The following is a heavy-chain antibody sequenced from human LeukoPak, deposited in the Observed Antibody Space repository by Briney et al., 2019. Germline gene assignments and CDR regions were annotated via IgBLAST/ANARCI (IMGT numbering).Heavy chain of an antibody. D-gene: IGHD3-22*01. Sequence: SGGSLRLSCAASGFTFSSYAMSWVRQAPGKGLEWVGRIKSKTDGGTTDYAAPVKGRFTISRDDSKNTLYLQMNSLKTEDTAVYYCTTGLDYYDSSGYYYFDYWGQGTLVTVSS. CDR3: TTGLDYYDSSGYYYFDY. CDR2: IKSKTDGGTT. J-gene: IGHJ4*02. CDR1: GFTFSSYA. V-gene: IGHV3-15*01.